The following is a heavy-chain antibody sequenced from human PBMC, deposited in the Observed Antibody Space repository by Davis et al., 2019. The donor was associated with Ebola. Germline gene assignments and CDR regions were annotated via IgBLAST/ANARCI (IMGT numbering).Heavy chain of an antibody. CDR2: AYYSGHT. CDR3: ARLIVATGGYDI. D-gene: IGHD5-12*01. J-gene: IGHJ4*02. Sequence: SETLSPTCPVSGDSISGSLYYWGWIRQPPGTGLEWIGSAYYSGHTYYYPSLKSRVTISVDTSKNQFSLILNSVTAADTAVYYCARLIVATGGYDIWGQGTRVTVSS. V-gene: IGHV4-39*01. CDR1: GDSISGSLYY.